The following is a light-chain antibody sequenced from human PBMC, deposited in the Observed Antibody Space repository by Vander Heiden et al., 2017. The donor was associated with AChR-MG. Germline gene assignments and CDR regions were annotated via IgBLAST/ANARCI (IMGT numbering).Light chain of an antibody. J-gene: IGKJ1*01. V-gene: IGKV1-39*01. Sequence: DIQMTQSPSSLSASVGDRVTITCRASQSISSYLNWYQQKPGKAPKLLIYAASSLQSGVPSRFSGSGSGTDFTLTISRLQPEDFATHYWQQSYSTWTFGQGTKVEIK. CDR1: QSISSY. CDR3: QQSYSTWT. CDR2: AAS.